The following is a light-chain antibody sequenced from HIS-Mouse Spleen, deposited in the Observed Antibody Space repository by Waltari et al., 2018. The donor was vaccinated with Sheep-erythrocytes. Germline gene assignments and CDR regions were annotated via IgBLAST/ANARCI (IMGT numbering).Light chain of an antibody. J-gene: IGKJ1*01. CDR2: GAS. Sequence: EIVMTQSPATLSVSPGERATLSCRASQSVSSNLAWYQQKPGQAPRLLIYGASTRATGIPARFSGSGSGTEFTLTISSLQSEDFAVYYSHQYNNWPPTFGQGTKVEIK. CDR3: HQYNNWPPT. CDR1: QSVSSN. V-gene: IGKV3-15*01.